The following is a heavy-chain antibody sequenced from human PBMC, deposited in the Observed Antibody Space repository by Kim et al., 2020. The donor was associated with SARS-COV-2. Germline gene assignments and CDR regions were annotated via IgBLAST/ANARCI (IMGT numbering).Heavy chain of an antibody. CDR2: IYYSGST. D-gene: IGHD3-3*01. Sequence: SETLSLTCTVSGGSISSYYWSWIRQPQGKGLEWIGYIYYSGSTNYNPSLKSRVTISVDTSKNQFSLKLSSVTAADTAVYYCARHGRYYDFWSGYYPDYYYYGMDVWGQGTTVTVSS. V-gene: IGHV4-59*08. J-gene: IGHJ6*02. CDR3: ARHGRYYDFWSGYYPDYYYYGMDV. CDR1: GGSISSYY.